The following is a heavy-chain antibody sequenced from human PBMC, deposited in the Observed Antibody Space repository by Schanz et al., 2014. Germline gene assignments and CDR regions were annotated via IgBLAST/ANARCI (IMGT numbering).Heavy chain of an antibody. CDR2: IGNGGVTI. CDR1: GFPFSDYF. CDR3: ARDKSGTYYAFDL. Sequence: QVQLVDSGGGLVKPGGSLRLSCTASGFPFSDYFMAWIRQPPGRGLEWVSYIGNGGVTIYYADSVKGRFTISRDNSKSTLYVEMNSLRVEDTAVYYCARDKSGTYYAFDLWGPGTQVTVSS. V-gene: IGHV3-11*01. J-gene: IGHJ4*02. D-gene: IGHD1-26*01.